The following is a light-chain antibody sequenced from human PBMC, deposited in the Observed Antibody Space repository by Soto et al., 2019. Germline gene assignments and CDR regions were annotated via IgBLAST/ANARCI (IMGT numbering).Light chain of an antibody. J-gene: IGKJ5*01. Sequence: EIVLTQSPGTLSLSPGERATLSCRASQSVSSSSLAWYQQKPGQAPRLLIYDASSRATGIPDRFSGSGSGTDFTLTISRLERVDFAVYFCQQFGSSFITFGQGTRLEI. CDR1: QSVSSSS. V-gene: IGKV3-20*01. CDR2: DAS. CDR3: QQFGSSFIT.